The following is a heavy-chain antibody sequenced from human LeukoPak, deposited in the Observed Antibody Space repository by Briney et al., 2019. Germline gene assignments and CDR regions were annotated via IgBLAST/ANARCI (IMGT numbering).Heavy chain of an antibody. Sequence: SETLSLTCTVSGGSVSGSYYWNWIRQPPGKGLEWIGYIYYSETNYNPSLKSRVTISADTSKDQFSLKLTSVTAADTAVYYCAGGLKIYGSGYYFTYWGRGTLVTVSS. D-gene: IGHD3-10*01. CDR2: IYYSET. CDR3: AGGLKIYGSGYYFTY. V-gene: IGHV4-61*01. J-gene: IGHJ4*02. CDR1: GGSVSGSYY.